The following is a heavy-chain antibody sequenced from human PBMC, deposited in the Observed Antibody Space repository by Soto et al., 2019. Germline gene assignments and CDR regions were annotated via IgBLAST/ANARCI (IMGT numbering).Heavy chain of an antibody. Sequence: QLQLQESGPGLVKPSGTPSLTCAVSGVSISIPNWWAWVRQAPGKGLEWIGEIDHSGTTNYNPSLNSRVTRSLDRSKNQFSLRLSSVAAADTAVYFCARGKFYAFDFWGQGTMVTVSS. V-gene: IGHV4-4*02. CDR1: GVSISIPNW. J-gene: IGHJ3*01. CDR2: IDHSGTT. CDR3: ARGKFYAFDF.